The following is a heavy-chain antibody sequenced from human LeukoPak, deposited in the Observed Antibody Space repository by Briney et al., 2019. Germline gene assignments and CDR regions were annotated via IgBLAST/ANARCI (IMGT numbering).Heavy chain of an antibody. D-gene: IGHD6-13*01. CDR1: GFTFSSYG. Sequence: TGRSLRLSCAASGFTFSSYGMHWVRQAPGKGLEWVAVIWYDASNRYYADSVKGRFTISRDNSKNTLCLQMNSLRAEDTAVYFCARDLAAAATWFDPWGQGTLVTVSS. CDR2: IWYDASNR. CDR3: ARDLAAAATWFDP. V-gene: IGHV3-33*01. J-gene: IGHJ5*02.